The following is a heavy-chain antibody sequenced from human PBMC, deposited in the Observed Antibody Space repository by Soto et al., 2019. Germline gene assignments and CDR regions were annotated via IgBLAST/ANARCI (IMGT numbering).Heavy chain of an antibody. V-gene: IGHV5-10-1*01. Sequence: GESLKISCKASGYNFTTFWITWVRQMPGKGLEWMGRIDPRDSYTNYSPSFQGHVTISADKSINTAYLQWSSLQASATAMYFWRRDDYSNYPVGRGPPLYWGQGTLVTVSS. CDR2: IDPRDSYT. CDR3: RRDDYSNYPVGRGPPLY. CDR1: GYNFTTFW. D-gene: IGHD4-4*01. J-gene: IGHJ4*02.